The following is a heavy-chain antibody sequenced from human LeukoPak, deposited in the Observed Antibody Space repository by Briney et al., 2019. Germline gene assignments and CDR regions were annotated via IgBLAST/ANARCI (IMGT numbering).Heavy chain of an antibody. CDR2: IYNSGST. CDR3: ARGGSGEGY. J-gene: IGHJ4*02. D-gene: IGHD3-10*01. Sequence: SETLSLTCSVFGGSISSGGYHWSWIRQHPGKGLEWIGYIYNSGSTYYNPSLKSRVTISADTSKNLFSLKLTSVTAADTAVYYCARGGSGEGYWGRGTLVTVSS. CDR1: GGSISSGGYH. V-gene: IGHV4-31*03.